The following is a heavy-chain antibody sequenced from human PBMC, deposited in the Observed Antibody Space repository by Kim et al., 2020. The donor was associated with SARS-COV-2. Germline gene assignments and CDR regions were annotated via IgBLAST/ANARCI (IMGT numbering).Heavy chain of an antibody. CDR3: ARGTRQWLSRHYYYYMDV. Sequence: SETLSLTCAVYGGSFSGYYWSWIRQPPGKGLEWIGEITHSGSTNYNPSLKSRVTISVDTSKYQFSLKLSSVTAADTAVYYCARGTRQWLSRHYYYYMDVWGKGTTVTVSS. V-gene: IGHV4-34*01. CDR1: GGSFSGYY. CDR2: ITHSGST. J-gene: IGHJ6*03. D-gene: IGHD6-19*01.